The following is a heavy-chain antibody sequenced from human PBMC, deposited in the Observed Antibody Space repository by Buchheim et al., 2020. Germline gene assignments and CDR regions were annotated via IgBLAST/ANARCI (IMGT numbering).Heavy chain of an antibody. J-gene: IGHJ4*02. D-gene: IGHD2/OR15-2a*01. CDR3: AKGRFLPDS. CDR1: AFSFSNSV. Sequence: EVQLLASGGGLIQPGGSLRLSCAASAFSFSNSVLNWVRQAPGKGLERVSTISPSSANTYYADSVKGRFTILRDHSKNTVYLQMNSLRAEDTAVYYCAKGRFLPDSWGQGTL. CDR2: ISPSSANT. V-gene: IGHV3-23*01.